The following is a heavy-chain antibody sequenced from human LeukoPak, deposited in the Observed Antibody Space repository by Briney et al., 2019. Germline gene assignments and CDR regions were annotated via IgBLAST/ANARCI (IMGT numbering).Heavy chain of an antibody. D-gene: IGHD3-9*01. CDR3: ARDSVLSSRFAY. V-gene: IGHV7-4-1*02. CDR1: GYTFINYA. CDR2: ITTNTGDT. Sequence: GASVKVSCKTFGYTFINYAINWVRQAPGQGLEWVGRITTNTGDTTFARGFTGRFVFSLDTSVSTAFLGISDLKAEDTAVYYCARDSVLSSRFAYWGQGTPVTVSS. J-gene: IGHJ4*02.